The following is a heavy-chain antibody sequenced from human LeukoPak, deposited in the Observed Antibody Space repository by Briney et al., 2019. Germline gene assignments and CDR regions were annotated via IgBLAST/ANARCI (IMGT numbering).Heavy chain of an antibody. CDR1: GGSISNYY. J-gene: IGHJ6*02. Sequence: SETLSLTCTVSGGSISNYYWSWIRQPPGKGLEWIGEINHSGSTNYNPSLKSRVTISVDTSKNQFSLKLSSVTAADTAVYYCARLPCSSTSCYKYHYYYGMDVWGQGTTVTVSS. CDR3: ARLPCSSTSCYKYHYYYGMDV. CDR2: INHSGST. V-gene: IGHV4-34*01. D-gene: IGHD2-2*02.